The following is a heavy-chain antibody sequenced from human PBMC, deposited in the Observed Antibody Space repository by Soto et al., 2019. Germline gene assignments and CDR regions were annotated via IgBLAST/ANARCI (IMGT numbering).Heavy chain of an antibody. CDR2: ISVSGANT. D-gene: IGHD3-10*01. CDR3: ADAGEWPFHFVY. J-gene: IGHJ4*02. CDR1: GCTCSTYA. V-gene: IGHV3-23*01. Sequence: GGSLRRSWAASGCTCSTYAISGGRQAPGEGLEWVSGISVSGANTYYADSVKGRFTISRDNSKNTLYLQMNNLRAEDTAVYYCADAGEWPFHFVYWGQGTQVTFSS.